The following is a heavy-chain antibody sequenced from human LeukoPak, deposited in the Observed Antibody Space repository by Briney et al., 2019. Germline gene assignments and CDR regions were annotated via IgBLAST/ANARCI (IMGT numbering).Heavy chain of an antibody. Sequence: GGSLRLSCAASGFTFSGYEMNWVRQAPGKGLEWVSYISSSGGTKYYADSVKGRFTISRDNSKNTLYLQMNSLSAEDTAVYYCARSVVTATPHYFQHWGQGTLVTVSS. CDR2: ISSSGGTK. CDR1: GFTFSGYE. J-gene: IGHJ1*01. D-gene: IGHD2-21*02. V-gene: IGHV3-48*03. CDR3: ARSVVTATPHYFQH.